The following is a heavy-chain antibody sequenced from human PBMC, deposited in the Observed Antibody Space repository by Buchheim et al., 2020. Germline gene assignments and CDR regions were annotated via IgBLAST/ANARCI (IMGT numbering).Heavy chain of an antibody. J-gene: IGHJ4*02. V-gene: IGHV4-31*03. D-gene: IGHD5-12*01. CDR1: GDSISSGGYY. Sequence: QVQLQESGPGLLKPSQTLSLTCHVSGDSISSGGYYWSWIRQLPEKGLEWIGYIYYSGSTYYNPSLKSRLTISVDTSKNHFPQELGSVTVADTAVYYCARDYSGYGHLDYWGLGTL. CDR2: IYYSGST. CDR3: ARDYSGYGHLDY.